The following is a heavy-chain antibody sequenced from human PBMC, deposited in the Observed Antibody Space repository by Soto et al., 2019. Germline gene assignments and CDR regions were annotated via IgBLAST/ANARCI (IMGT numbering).Heavy chain of an antibody. CDR1: GGTFSNYA. J-gene: IGHJ4*02. CDR3: ARVSSSWYKDYFDY. Sequence: GASVKVSCKASGGTFSNYAISWARQALGQGLEWMGGIIPIFGTTNYAQRFQGRVTITADESTSTAYMELSSLRSEDTAVYYCARVSSSWYKDYFDYWGQGTLVTVSS. V-gene: IGHV1-69*13. D-gene: IGHD6-13*01. CDR2: IIPIFGTT.